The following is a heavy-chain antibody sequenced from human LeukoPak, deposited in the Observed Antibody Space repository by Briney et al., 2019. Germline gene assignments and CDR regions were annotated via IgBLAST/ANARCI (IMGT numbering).Heavy chain of an antibody. V-gene: IGHV1-2*02. J-gene: IGHJ4*02. CDR2: INPNSGGT. CDR1: GYTFTGYY. Sequence: ASVKVSCKASGYTFTGYYMHWVRQAPGQGLEWMGWINPNSGGTNYAQKFQGRVTMTRDTSISTAYMVLSRLRSDDTAVYYCARGFYSSGWYAFFDYWGQGTLVTVSS. CDR3: ARGFYSSGWYAFFDY. D-gene: IGHD6-19*01.